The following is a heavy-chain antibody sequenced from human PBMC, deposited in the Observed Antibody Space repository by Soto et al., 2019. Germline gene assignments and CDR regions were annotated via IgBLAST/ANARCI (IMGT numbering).Heavy chain of an antibody. CDR3: ARDRTPAVGAVTTYDYYYYGMDV. V-gene: IGHV1-69*13. Sequence: GASVKVSCKASGGTFSIYAIIWVRQAPGQGLEWMGGIIPIFGTANYAQKFQGRVTITADESTSTAYMELSSLRSEDTAVYYCARDRTPAVGAVTTYDYYYYGMDVWGQGTTVTVSS. J-gene: IGHJ6*02. D-gene: IGHD4-17*01. CDR1: GGTFSIYA. CDR2: IIPIFGTA.